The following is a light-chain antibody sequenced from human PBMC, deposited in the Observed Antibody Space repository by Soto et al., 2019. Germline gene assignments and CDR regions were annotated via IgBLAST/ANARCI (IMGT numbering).Light chain of an antibody. CDR2: EVT. J-gene: IGLJ3*02. Sequence: QSALTQPASVSGSPGQSITISCTGTSSDVGGYNYVSWYQHHPGKAPKLLIYEVTNRPSGVSNRFSGSKSGNTASLPISGLQAEDEANYYCSSYTTSSAWVFGGGTKVTVL. CDR3: SSYTTSSAWV. CDR1: SSDVGGYNY. V-gene: IGLV2-14*01.